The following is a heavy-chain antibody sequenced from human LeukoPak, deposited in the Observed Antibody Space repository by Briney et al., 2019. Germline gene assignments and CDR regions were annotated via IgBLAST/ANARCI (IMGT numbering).Heavy chain of an antibody. J-gene: IGHJ4*02. CDR1: GGTFSSYA. V-gene: IGHV1-69*05. Sequence: SVKVSCKASGGTFSSYAISWVRQAPGQGLEWMGGIIPIFGTANYAQKFQGRVTITTDESTSTAYMELSSLRSGDTAVYYCAASRNYDFWSGSDYWGQGTLVTVSS. CDR2: IIPIFGTA. D-gene: IGHD3-3*01. CDR3: AASRNYDFWSGSDY.